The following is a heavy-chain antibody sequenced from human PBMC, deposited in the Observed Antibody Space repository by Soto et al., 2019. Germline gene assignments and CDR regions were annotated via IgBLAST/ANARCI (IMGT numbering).Heavy chain of an antibody. V-gene: IGHV1-2*02. CDR1: GYPVTAYY. Sequence: QLHLVQSGAVVKKPGASVTVSCSASGYPVTAYYMHWVRQAPGRGLVWMGGINPATGAAKYTQTFQGRVTMDRDTSTSKVFMELSGLTSGDTAVFFCARGGGVGVAGSAAFDMWGQGTVVTVSS. CDR2: INPATGAA. J-gene: IGHJ3*02. D-gene: IGHD3-3*01. CDR3: ARGGGVGVAGSAAFDM.